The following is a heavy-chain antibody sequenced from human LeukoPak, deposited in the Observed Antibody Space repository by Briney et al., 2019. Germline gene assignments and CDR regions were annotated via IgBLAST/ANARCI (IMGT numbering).Heavy chain of an antibody. CDR2: IYYSGST. V-gene: IGHV4-39*07. J-gene: IGHJ4*02. CDR3: ARIRRYYGSGSIGKYYFDY. Sequence: PSETLSLTCTVSGGSISSSSYYWGWIRQPPGKGLEWIGSIYYSGSTYYNPSLKSRVTISVDTSKNQFSLKLSSVTAADTAVYYCARIRRYYGSGSIGKYYFDYWGQGARVTVSS. CDR1: GGSISSSSYY. D-gene: IGHD3-10*01.